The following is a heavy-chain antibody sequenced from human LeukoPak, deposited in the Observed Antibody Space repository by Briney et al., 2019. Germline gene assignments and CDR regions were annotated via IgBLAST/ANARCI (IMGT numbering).Heavy chain of an antibody. CDR1: GGTFSSYA. D-gene: IGHD3-22*01. J-gene: IGHJ4*02. CDR2: IIPIFGTA. Sequence: LVKVSCKASGGTFSSYAISWVRQAPGQGLEWMGRIIPIFGTANYAQKFQGRVTITTDESTSTAYMELSSLRSEDTAVYYCARVKDYYDSSGLQNRYYFDYWGQGTLVTVSS. CDR3: ARVKDYYDSSGLQNRYYFDY. V-gene: IGHV1-69*05.